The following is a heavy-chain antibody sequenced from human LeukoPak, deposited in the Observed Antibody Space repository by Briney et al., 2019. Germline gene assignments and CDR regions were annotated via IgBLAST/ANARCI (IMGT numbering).Heavy chain of an antibody. CDR3: AKGHSSSSDYYGMDV. J-gene: IGHJ6*02. CDR2: ISYDGSKK. CDR1: GFTFSSYG. V-gene: IGHV3-30*18. Sequence: PGGSLRLSCAASGFTFSSYGMHWVRQAPGKGLEWVAVISYDGSKKYYADSVKGRFTISRDNSKNTLYLQMNSLRGEDTAVYYCAKGHSSSSDYYGMDVWGQGTTVTVSS. D-gene: IGHD6-13*01.